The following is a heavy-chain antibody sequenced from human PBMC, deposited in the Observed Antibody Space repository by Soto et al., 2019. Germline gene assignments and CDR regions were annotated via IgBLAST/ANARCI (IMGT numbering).Heavy chain of an antibody. Sequence: PGGSLRLSCAASGFTFDDYAMHWVRQAPGKGLEWVSGISWNSGSIGYADSVKGRFTISRDNAKNSLYLQMNSLRAEDTALYYCAKDSTSGYYYYFDYWGQGTLVTVSS. CDR2: ISWNSGSI. J-gene: IGHJ4*02. CDR1: GFTFDDYA. CDR3: AKDSTSGYYYYFDY. V-gene: IGHV3-9*01. D-gene: IGHD3-22*01.